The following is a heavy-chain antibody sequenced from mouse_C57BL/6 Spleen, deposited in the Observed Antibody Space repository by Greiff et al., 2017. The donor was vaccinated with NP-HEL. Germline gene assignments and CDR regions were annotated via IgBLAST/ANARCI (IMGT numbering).Heavy chain of an antibody. CDR3: ASNWDWYFDV. J-gene: IGHJ1*03. Sequence: EVQGVESGGGLVKPGGSLKLSCAASGFTFSDYGMHWVRQAPEKGLEWVAYISSGSSAIYYADTVKGRFTISRDNAKNTLFLQMTSLRSEDTAMYYCASNWDWYFDVWGTGTTVTVSS. CDR2: ISSGSSAI. V-gene: IGHV5-17*01. CDR1: GFTFSDYG. D-gene: IGHD4-1*01.